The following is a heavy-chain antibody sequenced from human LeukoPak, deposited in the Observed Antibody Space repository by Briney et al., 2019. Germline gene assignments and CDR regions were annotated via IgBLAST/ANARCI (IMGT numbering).Heavy chain of an antibody. V-gene: IGHV4-34*01. Sequence: PSETLSLTCAVYGGSFSGYYWSWIRQPPGKGLEWIGEINHSGSTNYIPSLKSRVTISVDTSKNQFSLKLSSVTAADTAVYYCARAAVGSSGWPFDYWGQGTLVTVSS. J-gene: IGHJ4*02. D-gene: IGHD6-19*01. CDR3: ARAAVGSSGWPFDY. CDR2: INHSGST. CDR1: GGSFSGYY.